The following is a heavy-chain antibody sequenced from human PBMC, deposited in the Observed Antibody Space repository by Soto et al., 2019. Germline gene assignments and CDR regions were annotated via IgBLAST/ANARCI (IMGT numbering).Heavy chain of an antibody. CDR3: AREVGSTFRLDY. D-gene: IGHD1-26*01. CDR2: VSSDGKKR. Sequence: QVQLVESGGDVVQPGRSLRLSCAASGFTFNNYALHWVRQAPGKGLGWVGVVSSDGKKRYYADSLKGRLTVSRDNSINMLFLQMDSLRPEDTAVYYCAREVGSTFRLDYWGQGTLVTVSS. J-gene: IGHJ4*02. V-gene: IGHV3-30*04. CDR1: GFTFNNYA.